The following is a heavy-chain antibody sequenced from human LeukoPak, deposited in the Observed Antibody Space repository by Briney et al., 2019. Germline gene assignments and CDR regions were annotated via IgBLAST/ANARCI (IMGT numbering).Heavy chain of an antibody. CDR3: ARSEWLVRDDAFDI. V-gene: IGHV4-59*01. CDR2: IYYSGST. J-gene: IGHJ3*02. D-gene: IGHD6-19*01. CDR1: GGSISSYY. Sequence: SETQSLTCTVSGGSISSYYWSWIRQPPGKGLEWIGYIYYSGSTNYNPSLKSRVTISVDTSKNQFSLKLSSVTAADTAVYYCARSEWLVRDDAFDIWGQGTMVTVSS.